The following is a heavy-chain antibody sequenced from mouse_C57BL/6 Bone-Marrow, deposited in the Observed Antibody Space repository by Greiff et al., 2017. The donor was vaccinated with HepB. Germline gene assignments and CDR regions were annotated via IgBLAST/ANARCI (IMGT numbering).Heavy chain of an antibody. D-gene: IGHD1-1*01. CDR1: GFTFSSYV. CDR2: ISDGGSYT. V-gene: IGHV5-4*01. CDR3: ARDPLRYYFDY. Sequence: EVKLVESGGGLVKPGGSLKLSCAASGFTFSSYVMSWVRQTPEKRLEWVATISDGGSYTYYPDNVKGRFTISRDKTKNNRYLQMSHLKSEDTAIYYLARDPLRYYFDYWGQGTTLTVSS. J-gene: IGHJ2*01.